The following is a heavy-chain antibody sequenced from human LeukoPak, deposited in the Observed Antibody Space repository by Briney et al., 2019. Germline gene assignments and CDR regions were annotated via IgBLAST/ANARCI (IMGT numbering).Heavy chain of an antibody. D-gene: IGHD7-27*01. CDR2: ISSSSSYI. J-gene: IGHJ4*02. V-gene: IGHV3-21*01. CDR3: NVRWGPNSDY. Sequence: GGSLRLSCAASGFTFSSYNMNWVRQAPGKGLEWVSCISSSSSYIYYADSVKGRFTISRDNAKNSLYLQMNSLRAEDTAVYYCNVRWGPNSDYWGQGTLVTVSS. CDR1: GFTFSSYN.